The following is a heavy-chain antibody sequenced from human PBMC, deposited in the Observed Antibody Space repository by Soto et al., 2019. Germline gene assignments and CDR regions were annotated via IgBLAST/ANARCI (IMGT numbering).Heavy chain of an antibody. CDR1: GGSINTAGYY. V-gene: IGHV4-31*03. D-gene: IGHD3-9*01. CDR2: IFYSGTT. Sequence: SETLSLTCTVSGGSINTAGYYWNWVRHSPGKGLEWIGYIFYSGTTYYNPSLESRLTMSLDKSKNHFSLRLSSVTAADTAYYYCARSFYDLSTVTGGHWFDPWGHGTLVTVSS. CDR3: ARSFYDLSTVTGGHWFDP. J-gene: IGHJ5*02.